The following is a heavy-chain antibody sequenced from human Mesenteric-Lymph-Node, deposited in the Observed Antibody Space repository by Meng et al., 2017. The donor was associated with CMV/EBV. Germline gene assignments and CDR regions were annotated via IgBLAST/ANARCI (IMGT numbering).Heavy chain of an antibody. V-gene: IGHV3-74*01. CDR3: TRGRSPDFDAFDI. D-gene: IGHD3-3*01. CDR1: GITLSNYW. Sequence: GGSLRLSCAASGITLSNYWMHWVRQPPGKGLVWVSVITSDGRTTNFADSVNGRFTIYRDNAKNTLYLQMNTLRAEDTAVYYCTRGRSPDFDAFDIWGQGTMVTVSS. J-gene: IGHJ3*02. CDR2: ITSDGRTT.